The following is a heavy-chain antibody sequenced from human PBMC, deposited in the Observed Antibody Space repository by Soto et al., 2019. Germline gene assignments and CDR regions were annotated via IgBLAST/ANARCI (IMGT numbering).Heavy chain of an antibody. CDR2: IIPMFGSA. CDR3: ARAARDYFGMDV. J-gene: IGHJ6*02. Sequence: SVKVSCKTSGGTFSSYTINWVRQAPGQGLEWMGGIIPMFGSANYAQKFQGRVTITANESTSTAYMALSSLRSQDTAMYYCARAARDYFGMDVWGQGTTVTVSS. V-gene: IGHV1-69*13. CDR1: GGTFSSYT.